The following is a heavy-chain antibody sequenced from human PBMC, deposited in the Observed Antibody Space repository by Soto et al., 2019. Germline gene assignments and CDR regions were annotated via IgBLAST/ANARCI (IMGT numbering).Heavy chain of an antibody. CDR3: ARDRLYYHFWSGYQNEGPYGMDV. CDR1: GGSFSGYF. V-gene: IGHV4-34*02. J-gene: IGHJ6*02. D-gene: IGHD3-3*02. Sequence: QVQLQQWGAGLLKPSETLSLTCAVYGGSFSGYFWTWIRQAPGKGLEWIGKINHSGGTNYNSSLKSRVTISVDTTKNQFSLILSSVTAADTAVYYCARDRLYYHFWSGYQNEGPYGMDVWGQGTTVTVSS. CDR2: INHSGGT.